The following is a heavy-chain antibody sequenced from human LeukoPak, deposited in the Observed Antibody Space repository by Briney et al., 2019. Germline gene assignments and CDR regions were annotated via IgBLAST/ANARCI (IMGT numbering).Heavy chain of an antibody. CDR2: IYYSGST. Sequence: GSLRLSCAASGFPFSSYAMSWIRQPPGKGLEWIGSIYYSGSTYYNSSLKSRLTISVDTSKNQFSLKLSSVTAADTAVYYCARHGRGYSGNVVDYWGQGTLVIVSS. V-gene: IGHV4-39*01. J-gene: IGHJ4*02. D-gene: IGHD5-12*01. CDR3: ARHGRGYSGNVVDY. CDR1: GFPFSSYA.